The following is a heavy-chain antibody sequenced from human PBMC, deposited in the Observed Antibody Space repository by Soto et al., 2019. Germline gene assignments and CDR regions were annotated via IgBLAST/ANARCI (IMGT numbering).Heavy chain of an antibody. CDR3: XXXXIASTLADFFDY. J-gene: IGHJ4*02. Sequence: EVQLLESGGGLIQPGGSLRLSCEASGFTFSNYGMTWVRLAPGKGLEWVSTISGSGGRTFYADPVKGRFTISRDNXXXXXXXXXXXXXXXXXXXXXXXXXXIASTLADFFDYWGQGTLVTVSS. D-gene: IGHD2-21*01. CDR1: GFTFSNYG. CDR2: ISGSGGRT. V-gene: IGHV3-23*01.